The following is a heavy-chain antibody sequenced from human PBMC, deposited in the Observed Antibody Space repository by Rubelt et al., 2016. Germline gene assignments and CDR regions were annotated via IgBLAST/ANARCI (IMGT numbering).Heavy chain of an antibody. Sequence: GLEWIGSFFYSGSTNYNPSLKSRVTISVDTSKNQFSLKLSSVTAADTAVYYCARPRSSITIFGVVTKTLDAFDIWGQGTMVTVSS. D-gene: IGHD3-3*01. CDR3: ARPRSSITIFGVVTKTLDAFDI. V-gene: IGHV4-39*01. J-gene: IGHJ3*02. CDR2: FFYSGST.